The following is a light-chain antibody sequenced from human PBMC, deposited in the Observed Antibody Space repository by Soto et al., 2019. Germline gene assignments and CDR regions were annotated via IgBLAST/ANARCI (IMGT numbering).Light chain of an antibody. J-gene: IGKJ5*01. CDR2: DAS. Sequence: EIMFTQSPSTLSLSPGERATLSFRASQSVSSYLTWYQQKPGQAPRLLISDASNRATGVPARFSGSGSGTDFTLTISSLEPEDFAVYYCQQRSSWTRITFGQGTRLEIK. CDR1: QSVSSY. V-gene: IGKV3-11*01. CDR3: QQRSSWTRIT.